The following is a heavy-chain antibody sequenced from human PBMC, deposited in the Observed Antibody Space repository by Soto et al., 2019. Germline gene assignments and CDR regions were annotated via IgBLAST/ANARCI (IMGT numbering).Heavy chain of an antibody. Sequence: GASVKVSCKASGGTFSSYAISWVRQAPGRGLEWMGGIIPIFGTANYAQKFQGRVTITADESTSTAYMELSSLRSEDTAVYYCARVSRGYSSSFRYFDYWGQGTLVTVSS. CDR3: ARVSRGYSSSFRYFDY. V-gene: IGHV1-69*13. CDR2: IIPIFGTA. CDR1: GGTFSSYA. J-gene: IGHJ4*02. D-gene: IGHD6-13*01.